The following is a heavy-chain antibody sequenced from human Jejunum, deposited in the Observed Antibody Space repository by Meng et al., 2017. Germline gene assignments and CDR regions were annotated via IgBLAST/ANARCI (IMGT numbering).Heavy chain of an antibody. Sequence: SETLSLTCTVSGGSISSGNFYWSWIRQPAGKGLEWIGRLFPSGSTNFNPSLRSRVSLSLDTSKNQFSLNLSSVTAADTAVYYCARFNFASYYFDYWGQGTLVTVSS. CDR3: ARFNFASYYFDY. CDR2: LFPSGST. V-gene: IGHV4-61*02. J-gene: IGHJ4*02. D-gene: IGHD1-1*01. CDR1: GGSISSGNFY.